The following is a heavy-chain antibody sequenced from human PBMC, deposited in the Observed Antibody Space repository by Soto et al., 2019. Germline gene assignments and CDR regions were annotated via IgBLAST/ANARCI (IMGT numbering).Heavy chain of an antibody. V-gene: IGHV1-18*04. CDR3: AGRQGPTTVTAWGWFDP. Sequence: QVQLVQSGAEVKKPGASVKVSCKASGYTFTSYGISWVRQAPGQGLEWMGWISAYNGNTNYAQKLQGRVTMTPATSTSTAYMELRSLRSDDTAVYYCAGRQGPTTVTAWGWFDPWGQGTLVTVSS. CDR1: GYTFTSYG. D-gene: IGHD4-17*01. CDR2: ISAYNGNT. J-gene: IGHJ5*02.